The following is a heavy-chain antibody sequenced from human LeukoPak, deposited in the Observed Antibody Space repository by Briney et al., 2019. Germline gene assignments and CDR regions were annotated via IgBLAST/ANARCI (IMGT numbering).Heavy chain of an antibody. J-gene: IGHJ4*02. CDR3: ARDKGNTCIDN. D-gene: IGHD1/OR15-1a*01. CDR2: IRSDGSKK. Sequence: GGSLRLSCAASGLTFSSSGMHWVRQSPGKGLEWVAFIRSDGSKKSYADSVKGRFIISRDNSNNMVYLQMGSLRGEDTAVYYCARDKGNTCIDNWGQGTLVTVSS. V-gene: IGHV3-30*02. CDR1: GLTFSSSG.